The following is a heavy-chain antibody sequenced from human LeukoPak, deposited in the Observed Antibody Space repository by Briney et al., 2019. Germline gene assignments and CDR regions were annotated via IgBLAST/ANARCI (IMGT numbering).Heavy chain of an antibody. D-gene: IGHD1-26*01. CDR1: GFTLRGYG. CDR2: ISWDGGST. Sequence: GGSLRLSCAASGFTLRGYGMHWVRQAPGKGLEWVSLISWDGGSTYYADSVKGRFTISRDNSKNSLYLQMNSLRAEDTALYYCAKDMGVRDYYYMDVWGKGTTVTVSS. CDR3: AKDMGVRDYYYMDV. V-gene: IGHV3-43D*03. J-gene: IGHJ6*03.